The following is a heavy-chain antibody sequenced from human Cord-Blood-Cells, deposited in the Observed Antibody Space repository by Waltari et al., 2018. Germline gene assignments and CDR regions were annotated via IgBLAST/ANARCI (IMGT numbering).Heavy chain of an antibody. CDR1: GGSISSSSYS. D-gene: IGHD2-15*01. Sequence: QLQLQESGPGLVKPSETLSLTCTVPGGSISSSSYSWGRIRQPPGTGLEWIGSIYYSGSTYYNPSLKSRVTISVDTSKNQFSLKLSSVTAADTAVYYCARFGSWFDPWGQGTLVTVSS. CDR3: ARFGSWFDP. V-gene: IGHV4-39*01. J-gene: IGHJ5*02. CDR2: IYYSGST.